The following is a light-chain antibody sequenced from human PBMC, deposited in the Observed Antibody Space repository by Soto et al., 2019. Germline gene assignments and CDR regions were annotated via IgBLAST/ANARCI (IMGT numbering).Light chain of an antibody. CDR1: QSVSSSY. J-gene: IGKJ3*01. Sequence: EIVLTQSPGTRSLSPGERATLSCRASQSVSSSYLAWYQQKPGQAPRLLIYGASSRATGIPDRFSGSGSGTDVTLTISRLEPEDFAVYYCQQYGSSPLFTFGPGTKVDIK. CDR3: QQYGSSPLFT. V-gene: IGKV3-20*01. CDR2: GAS.